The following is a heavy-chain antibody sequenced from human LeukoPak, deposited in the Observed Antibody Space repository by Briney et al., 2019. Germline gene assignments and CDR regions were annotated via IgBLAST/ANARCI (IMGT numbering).Heavy chain of an antibody. D-gene: IGHD2-15*01. J-gene: IGHJ5*02. CDR1: GYTFTSYA. CDR2: IIPIFGTA. CDR3: AREGPLSRCSGGSCLNWFDP. V-gene: IGHV1-69*05. Sequence: SVKVSCKASGYTFTSYAISWVRQAPGQGLEWMGRIIPIFGTANYAQKFQGRVTITTDESTSTAYMELSSLRSEDTAVYYCAREGPLSRCSGGSCLNWFDPWGQGTLVTVSS.